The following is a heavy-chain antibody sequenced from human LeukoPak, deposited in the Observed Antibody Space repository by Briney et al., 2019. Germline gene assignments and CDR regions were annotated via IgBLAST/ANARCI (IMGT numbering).Heavy chain of an antibody. D-gene: IGHD3-10*01. V-gene: IGHV3-7*01. CDR1: GFTFSSHW. CDR2: IKQDGSEK. CDR3: ARRNYYGFIDY. J-gene: IGHJ4*02. Sequence: GGSLRLSCAASGFTFSSHWMSWVRQAPGKVLEWVANIKQDGSEKYYVDSVKGRFTISRDNDKNSLSLQMNSLRAEDKAVYYCARRNYYGFIDYWGQGTLVTVSS.